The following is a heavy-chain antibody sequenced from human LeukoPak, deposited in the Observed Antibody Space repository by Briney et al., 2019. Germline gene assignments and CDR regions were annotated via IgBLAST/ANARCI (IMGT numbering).Heavy chain of an antibody. Sequence: GGSLRLSCAASGFAFSNYAMHWVRQAPGKGLEWVSSISSSGTYLYYADSVKGRFTISRDNAKDSLYLQMNSLRVGDTAVYFCARGLFGVINPADYWGQGTLVTVSS. CDR3: ARGLFGVINPADY. J-gene: IGHJ4*02. D-gene: IGHD3-3*01. CDR1: GFAFSNYA. CDR2: ISSSGTYL. V-gene: IGHV3-21*01.